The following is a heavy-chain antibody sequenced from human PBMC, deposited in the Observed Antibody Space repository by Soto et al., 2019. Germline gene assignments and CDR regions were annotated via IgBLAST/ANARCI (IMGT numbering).Heavy chain of an antibody. CDR3: ARDKGGYSGYDPFDY. CDR2: INPSSGGT. CDR1: GYTFTGYY. Sequence: ASVKVSCKASGYTFTGYYMHWVRQAPGQGLEWMGWINPSSGGTNYAQKFQGRVTMTRDTSISTAYMELSRLRSDDTAVYYCARDKGGYSGYDPFDYWGQGTLVTV. V-gene: IGHV1-2*02. J-gene: IGHJ4*02. D-gene: IGHD5-12*01.